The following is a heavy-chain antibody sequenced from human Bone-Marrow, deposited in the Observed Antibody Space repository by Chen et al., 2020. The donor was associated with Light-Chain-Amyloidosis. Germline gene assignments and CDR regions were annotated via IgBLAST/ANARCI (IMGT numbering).Heavy chain of an antibody. CDR3: ARDWYDYVWGSYRYPFDY. J-gene: IGHJ4*02. D-gene: IGHD3-16*02. Sequence: QLQLQESGPGLVKPSETLSLTCTVSGGSISSSSYYWGWIRQPPGKGLEWIGSIYYSGSTYYNPSLKSRVTISVDTSKNQCSLKLSSVTAADTAVYYCARDWYDYVWGSYRYPFDYWGQGTLVTVSS. CDR1: GGSISSSSYY. V-gene: IGHV4-39*07. CDR2: IYYSGST.